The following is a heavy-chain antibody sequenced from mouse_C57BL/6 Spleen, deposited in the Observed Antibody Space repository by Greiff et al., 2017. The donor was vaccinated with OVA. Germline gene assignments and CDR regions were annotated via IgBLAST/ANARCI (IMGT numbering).Heavy chain of an antibody. CDR1: GYTFTDYY. CDR3: ARSHLLLRTMDY. D-gene: IGHD1-1*01. CDR2: INPNNGGT. J-gene: IGHJ4*01. Sequence: EVQLQQSGPELVKPGASVKISCKASGYTFTDYYMNWVKQSHGKSLEWIGDINPNNGGTSYNQKFKGKATLTVDKSSSTAYMELRSLTSEDSAVYYCARSHLLLRTMDYWGQGTSVTVSS. V-gene: IGHV1-26*01.